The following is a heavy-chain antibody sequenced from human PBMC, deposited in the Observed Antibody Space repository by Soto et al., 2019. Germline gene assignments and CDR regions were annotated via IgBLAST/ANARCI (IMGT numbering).Heavy chain of an antibody. J-gene: IGHJ6*02. CDR3: ASGQVVPGAIHYYYGMDV. D-gene: IGHD2-2*02. Sequence: PGGSLRLSCAASGFTFSSYSMNWVRQAPGKGLEWVSYIGSSSLSIYYADSVKGRFTISRDNAKNSLYLQMSSLRDEDTAVYYCASGQVVPGAIHYYYGMDVWGQGTTVTVSS. V-gene: IGHV3-48*02. CDR1: GFTFSSYS. CDR2: IGSSSLSI.